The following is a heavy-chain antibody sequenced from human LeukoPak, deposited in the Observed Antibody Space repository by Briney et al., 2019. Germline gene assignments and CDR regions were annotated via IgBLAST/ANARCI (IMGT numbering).Heavy chain of an antibody. CDR1: GGSISISDY. CDR2: IYYTGIT. D-gene: IGHD3-16*01. CDR3: ARHEGGWFDP. J-gene: IGHJ5*02. V-gene: IGHV4-39*01. Sequence: SETLSLTCTVSGGSISISDYWGWIRQPPGKGLEWIGTIYYTGITYYNPSLKSRVTISVDTSKNQFSLKLSSVTAADTAVYNCARHEGGWFDPWGQGTLVTVSS.